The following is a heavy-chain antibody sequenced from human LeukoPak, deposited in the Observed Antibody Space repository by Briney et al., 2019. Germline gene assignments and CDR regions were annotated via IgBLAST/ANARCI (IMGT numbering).Heavy chain of an antibody. CDR2: IYTSGSN. Sequence: SETLSLTCTVSGGSISSYYWSWIRQPAGKGLEWIGRIYTSGSNNYNPSLKRRVTISVDTSKKQFSLKLISVTAADTAVYYCARLYSSGAPPNYYYMDVWGKGTTVTISS. J-gene: IGHJ6*03. CDR1: GGSISSYY. CDR3: ARLYSSGAPPNYYYMDV. D-gene: IGHD6-19*01. V-gene: IGHV4-4*07.